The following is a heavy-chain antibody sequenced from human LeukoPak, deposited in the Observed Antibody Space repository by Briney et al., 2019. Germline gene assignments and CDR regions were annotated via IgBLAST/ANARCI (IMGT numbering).Heavy chain of an antibody. Sequence: PSETLSLTCAVYGGSFSGYYWSWIRQPPGKGLEWSGEINHSGSTNYNPSLKGRVTIPVDASKSTVYLKLSSVTAADTAVYYCARGLSSNGWYDYYYYYGMDVWGQGTTVTVSS. CDR3: ARGLSSNGWYDYYYYYGMDV. CDR2: INHSGST. D-gene: IGHD6-19*01. CDR1: GGSFSGYY. V-gene: IGHV4-34*01. J-gene: IGHJ6*02.